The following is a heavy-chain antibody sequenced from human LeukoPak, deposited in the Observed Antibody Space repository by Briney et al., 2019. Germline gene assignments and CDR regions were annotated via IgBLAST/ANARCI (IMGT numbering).Heavy chain of an antibody. V-gene: IGHV3-23*01. D-gene: IGHD3-10*01. CDR3: ARSYGSGSYYRY. Sequence: HPGGSLRLPCAASGFTFSSYAMSWVRQAPGKGLEWVSAISGSGGSTYYADSVKGRFTISRDNAKNSLYLQMNSLRAEDTAVYYCARSYGSGSYYRYWGQGTLVTVSS. CDR1: GFTFSSYA. CDR2: ISGSGGST. J-gene: IGHJ4*02.